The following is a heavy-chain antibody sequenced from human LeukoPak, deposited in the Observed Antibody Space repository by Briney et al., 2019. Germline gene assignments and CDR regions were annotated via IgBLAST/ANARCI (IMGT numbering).Heavy chain of an antibody. Sequence: GGSLRLSCATSGFTFSHYGIHWVRQAPGKGLEWVAVICSDGSNKYYADSVKGRFTISRDNSKNTLYLQMNSLRAEDTAVYFCARGEGGCSGYEIDYWGQGTLVTVSS. V-gene: IGHV3-33*08. J-gene: IGHJ4*02. CDR2: ICSDGSNK. CDR1: GFTFSHYG. D-gene: IGHD5-12*01. CDR3: ARGEGGCSGYEIDY.